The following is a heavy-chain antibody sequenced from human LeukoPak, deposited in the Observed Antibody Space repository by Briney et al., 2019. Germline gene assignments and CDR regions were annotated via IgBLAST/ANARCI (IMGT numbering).Heavy chain of an antibody. CDR2: MNPNSGNT. CDR3: ATGEELEPHDY. V-gene: IGHV1-8*01. CDR1: GYTFISYD. D-gene: IGHD1-1*01. Sequence: ASVKVSCKASGYTFISYDINWVRQATGQGLEWMGWMNPNSGNTGYAQKFQGRVTMNRNTTISTDYMELSSLRSEDKAVYYCATGEELEPHDYWGQGTLVTVSS. J-gene: IGHJ4*02.